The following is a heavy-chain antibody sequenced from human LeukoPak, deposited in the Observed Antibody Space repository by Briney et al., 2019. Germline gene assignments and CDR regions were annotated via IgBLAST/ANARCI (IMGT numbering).Heavy chain of an antibody. D-gene: IGHD2-2*01. Sequence: SETLSLTCTVSGYSISSGYYWGWIRQPPGKGLEWIGSIYHSGSTYYNPSLKSRVTISVDTSKNHFSLKLSSVTAADTAVYYCARHSEYQLLPQWYFDLWGRGTLVTVSS. J-gene: IGHJ2*01. CDR1: GYSISSGYY. CDR2: IYHSGST. CDR3: ARHSEYQLLPQWYFDL. V-gene: IGHV4-38-2*02.